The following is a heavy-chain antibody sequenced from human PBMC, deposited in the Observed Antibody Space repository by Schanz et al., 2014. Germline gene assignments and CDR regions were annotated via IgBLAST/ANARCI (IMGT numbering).Heavy chain of an antibody. CDR2: IYYSGHT. V-gene: IGHV4-39*01. CDR3: ARHHDFWSGPDGRYLDL. Sequence: QLQLQESGPGLVKPSETLSLTCSVSGASISSTTYYWGWVRQPPGKGLEWIGNIYYSGHTYYNPPVGSIVTLSTDGCRNHSPLPRPSVTAADTAVYYCARHHDFWSGPDGRYLDLWGQGPLVTVSS. CDR1: GASISSTTYY. J-gene: IGHJ4*02. D-gene: IGHD3-3*01.